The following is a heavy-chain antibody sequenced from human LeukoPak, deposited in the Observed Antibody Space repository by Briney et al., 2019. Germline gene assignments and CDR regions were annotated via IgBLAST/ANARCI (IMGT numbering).Heavy chain of an antibody. D-gene: IGHD6-13*01. CDR2: IYYSGST. CDR3: ARFAAAGTSILDY. Sequence: PSETLPLTCTVSGGSISSSSYYWGWIRQPPGKGLEWIGSIYYSGSTYYNPSLKSRVTISVDTSKNQFSLKLSSVTAADTAVYYCARFAAAGTSILDYWGQGTLVTVSS. J-gene: IGHJ4*02. CDR1: GGSISSSSYY. V-gene: IGHV4-39*01.